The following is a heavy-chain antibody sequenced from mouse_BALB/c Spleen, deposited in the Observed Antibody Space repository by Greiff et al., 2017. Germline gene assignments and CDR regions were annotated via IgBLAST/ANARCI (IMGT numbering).Heavy chain of an antibody. Sequence: DVMLVESGGGLVKPGGSLKLSCAASGFTFSDYYMYWVRQTPEKRLEWVATISSGGSYTYYPDSVKGRFTISRDNAKNTLYLQMSSLKSEDTAMYYCASHRYSYWGQGTTLTVSS. CDR2: ISSGGSYT. J-gene: IGHJ2*01. V-gene: IGHV5-4*02. CDR1: GFTFSDYY. D-gene: IGHD2-14*01. CDR3: ASHRYSY.